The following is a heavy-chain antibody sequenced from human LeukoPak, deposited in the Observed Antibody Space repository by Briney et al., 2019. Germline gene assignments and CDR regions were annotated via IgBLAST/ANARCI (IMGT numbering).Heavy chain of an antibody. J-gene: IGHJ3*02. Sequence: ASETLSLTCTVSGGSISSYYWSWIRQPPGKGLEWIGYIYYSGSTNYNPSLKSRVTISVDTSKNQFSLKLSSVTAADTAVYYCARPMYSSGWLPPGAFDIWGQGTMVTVSS. CDR2: IYYSGST. CDR3: ARPMYSSGWLPPGAFDI. CDR1: GGSISSYY. V-gene: IGHV4-59*01. D-gene: IGHD6-19*01.